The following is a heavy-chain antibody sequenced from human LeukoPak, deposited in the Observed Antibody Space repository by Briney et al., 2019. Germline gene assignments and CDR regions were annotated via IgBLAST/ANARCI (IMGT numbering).Heavy chain of an antibody. J-gene: IGHJ4*02. D-gene: IGHD3-22*01. CDR2: IYYSGST. Sequence: PSETLSLTCSVSGGSISSYYWSWIRQPPGKGLEWIGYIYYSGSTNYNPSLKSRLTISVDTSKNQFSLNLTSVTAADTAVYYCARVRYYDDNSPAEDYWGQGTLVTVSS. V-gene: IGHV4-59*01. CDR3: ARVRYYDDNSPAEDY. CDR1: GGSISSYY.